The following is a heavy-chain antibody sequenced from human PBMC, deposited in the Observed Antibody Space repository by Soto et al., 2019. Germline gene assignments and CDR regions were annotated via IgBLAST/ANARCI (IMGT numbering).Heavy chain of an antibody. CDR3: ARRYGGGFDY. V-gene: IGHV4-59*08. J-gene: IGHJ4*02. CDR1: GGSISSYY. D-gene: IGHD3-10*01. Sequence: QVQLLESGPGLVKPSETLSLTCTVSGGSISSYYWSWIRQPPGKGLEWIGYIYSSGSTNYNPFLKSRVTISVDTSKNQFSLKLSSVTAADTAVYYCARRYGGGFDYWGQGTLVTVSS. CDR2: IYSSGST.